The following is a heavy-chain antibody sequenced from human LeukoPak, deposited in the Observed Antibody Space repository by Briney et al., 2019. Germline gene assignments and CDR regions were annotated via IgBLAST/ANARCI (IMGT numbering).Heavy chain of an antibody. D-gene: IGHD2-2*01. Sequence: PGGSLRLSCAASGFTFSSYAMSWVRQAPGKGLEWVSAISGSGRSTYFADSVKGRFTISRDNSKNTLYLQMNSLRAEDTAVYYCAKGGAIVVVPAAMLGDYWGQGTLVTVSS. CDR2: ISGSGRST. J-gene: IGHJ4*02. CDR1: GFTFSSYA. CDR3: AKGGAIVVVPAAMLGDY. V-gene: IGHV3-23*01.